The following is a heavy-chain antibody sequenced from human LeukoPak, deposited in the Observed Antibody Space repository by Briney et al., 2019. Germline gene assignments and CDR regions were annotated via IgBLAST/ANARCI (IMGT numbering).Heavy chain of an antibody. CDR2: ISAYNGNT. CDR1: GYTFTSYG. J-gene: IGHJ1*01. Sequence: ASVKVSCKASGYTFTSYGISWVRQAPGQGLEWMGWISAYNGNTNYAQKLQGRVTMTADTSTSTAYMELRSLRSDDTAVYYCARYGGEYDFWSGYPAEYFQHWGQGTLVTVSS. D-gene: IGHD3-3*01. V-gene: IGHV1-18*01. CDR3: ARYGGEYDFWSGYPAEYFQH.